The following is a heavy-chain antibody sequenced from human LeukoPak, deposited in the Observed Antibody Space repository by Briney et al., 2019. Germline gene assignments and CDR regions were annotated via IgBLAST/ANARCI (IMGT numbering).Heavy chain of an antibody. J-gene: IGHJ4*02. CDR2: IYYSGST. CDR3: ARQRLLWFGESNSGLDY. CDR1: GGPISSYY. V-gene: IGHV4-59*08. Sequence: PSETLSLTCTVSGGPISSYYWNWIRQPPGRGLEWIGYIYYSGSTNYNPSLKSRVTMSVDTSKNQFSLKLTSVTAADTAVYYCARQRLLWFGESNSGLDYWGQGTLVTVSS. D-gene: IGHD3-10*01.